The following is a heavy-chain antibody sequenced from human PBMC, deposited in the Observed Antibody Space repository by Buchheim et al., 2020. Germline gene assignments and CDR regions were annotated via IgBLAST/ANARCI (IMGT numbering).Heavy chain of an antibody. CDR2: INPSDGST. CDR1: GYTFSNFY. V-gene: IGHV1-46*03. CDR3: ARLGIGATGTNY. Sequence: QVQLVQSGAEVKKPGASLKVSCRASGYTFSNFYIHWVRQAPGQGLEWMGIINPSDGSTGYAEKFQGRVTMTSDTSTSTVFLELSGLRSEDTAIFYCARLGIGATGTNYWGQGTL. J-gene: IGHJ4*02. D-gene: IGHD6-25*01.